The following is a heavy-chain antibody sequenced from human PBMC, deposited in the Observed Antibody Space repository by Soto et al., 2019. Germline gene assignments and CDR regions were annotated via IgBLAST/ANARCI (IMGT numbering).Heavy chain of an antibody. D-gene: IGHD6-19*01. J-gene: IGHJ5*02. CDR1: GGTFSSYT. Sequence: ASVKVSCKASGGTFSSYTISWVRQAPGQGLEWMGRIIPILGIANYAQKFQGRVTITADKSTSTAYMELSSLRSEDTAVYYCARELMDPSGIAVSGWFDPWGQGTLVTVSS. V-gene: IGHV1-69*04. CDR2: IIPILGIA. CDR3: ARELMDPSGIAVSGWFDP.